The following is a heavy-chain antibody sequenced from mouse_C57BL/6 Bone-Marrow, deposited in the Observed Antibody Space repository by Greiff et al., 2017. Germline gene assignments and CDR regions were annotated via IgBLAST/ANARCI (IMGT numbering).Heavy chain of an antibody. Sequence: VQLQQSGTELVKPGASVKLSCKASGYTFTSYWMHWVKQRPGQGLEWIGNINPSNGGTNYNEKFKSKATLTVDKSSSTAYMQLSSLTAEDSAVYYCAREVIRGAMDDWGKGTSVTVSS. D-gene: IGHD2-1*01. CDR2: INPSNGGT. J-gene: IGHJ4*01. CDR3: AREVIRGAMDD. CDR1: GYTFTSYW. V-gene: IGHV1-53*01.